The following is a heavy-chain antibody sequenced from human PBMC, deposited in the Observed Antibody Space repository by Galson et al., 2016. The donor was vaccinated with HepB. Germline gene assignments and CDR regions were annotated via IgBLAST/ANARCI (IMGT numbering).Heavy chain of an antibody. V-gene: IGHV4-61*01. D-gene: IGHD2-15*01. J-gene: IGHJ5*02. CDR3: ASLGYCSGGTCSSTSFS. CDR2: VYYSGST. Sequence: SETLSLTCTVSGDSVSSGNYYWSWIRQPPGRGLEWIGYVYYSGSTNYNPALKSRVTVPADTSKNQYSLTLSSVTAADTAVYDCASLGYCSGGTCSSTSFSWGQGTLVTVSS. CDR1: GDSVSSGNYY.